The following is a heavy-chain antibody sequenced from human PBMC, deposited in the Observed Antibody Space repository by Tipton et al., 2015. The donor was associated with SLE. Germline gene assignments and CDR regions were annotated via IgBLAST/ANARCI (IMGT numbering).Heavy chain of an antibody. CDR2: ILPIFGTT. CDR3: AREREHSYGSGVSCSTHYYGMDI. CDR1: GGTYSIYS. D-gene: IGHD2-15*01. Sequence: QLVQSGAEVKKPGSSVKVYCNASGGTYSIYSISWVRQAPGQGLEWMGGILPIFGTTNYAQKFQGRVTITTDQSTNTAYMDLSRLKSEDTAIYYWAREREHSYGSGVSCSTHYYGMDICGQRTPVTVSS. V-gene: IGHV1-69*05. J-gene: IGHJ6*02.